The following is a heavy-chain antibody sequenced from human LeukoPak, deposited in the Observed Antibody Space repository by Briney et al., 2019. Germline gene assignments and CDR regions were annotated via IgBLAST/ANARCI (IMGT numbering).Heavy chain of an antibody. J-gene: IGHJ6*04. CDR2: IYYSGST. Sequence: SETLSLTCTVSGGSISNGGYYSSWIRQHPGKGLEWIGYIYYSGSTYYNPSLKSRVTISVDTSKNQFSLKLSSVTAADTAVYYCARVPGPGEGSGSYYYGMDVWGKGTTVTVSS. CDR1: GGSISNGGYY. CDR3: ARVPGPGEGSGSYYYGMDV. V-gene: IGHV4-31*03. D-gene: IGHD3-10*01.